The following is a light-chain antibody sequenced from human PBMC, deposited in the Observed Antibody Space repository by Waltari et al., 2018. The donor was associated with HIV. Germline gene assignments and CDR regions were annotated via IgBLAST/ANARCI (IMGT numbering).Light chain of an antibody. Sequence: NFMLTQPHPASASPGKTVTISCNRSSRSIANNHVQLYQQRPGSSPTTVIYKDDQRPSGVPDRFSGSIDSSSNSASLTISGLRTEDEADYYCQSYDNENPVLFGGGTKLTVL. CDR3: QSYDNENPVL. CDR1: SRSIANNH. CDR2: KDD. J-gene: IGLJ2*01. V-gene: IGLV6-57*01.